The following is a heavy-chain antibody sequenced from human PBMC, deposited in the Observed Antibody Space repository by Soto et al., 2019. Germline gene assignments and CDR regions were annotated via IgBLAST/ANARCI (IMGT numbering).Heavy chain of an antibody. J-gene: IGHJ6*02. CDR3: ASRITGTTYYYYYYGMDV. V-gene: IGHV1-69*13. CDR2: IIPIFGTA. CDR1: GGTFSSYA. D-gene: IGHD1-7*01. Sequence: SVKVSCKASGGTFSSYAISWVRQAPGQGLEWMGGIIPIFGTANYAQKFQGRVTITADESTSTAYMELSSLRSEDTAVYYCASRITGTTYYYYYYGMDVWGQGTTVTV.